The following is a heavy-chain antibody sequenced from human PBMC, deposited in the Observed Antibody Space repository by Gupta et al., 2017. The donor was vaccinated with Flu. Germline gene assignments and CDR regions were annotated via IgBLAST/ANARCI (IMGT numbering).Heavy chain of an antibody. V-gene: IGHV4-61*02. J-gene: IGHJ6*02. Sequence: QVQLQESGPGLVKPSQTLSLTCTVSGGSISSGSYYWSWIRRPAGKGLEWIGRIYTSGSTNYNPSLKSRVTISVDTSKNQFSLKLSSVTAADTAVYYCARDHMGYSSGWHEGGNYYYYGMDVWGQGTTVTVSS. CDR3: ARDHMGYSSGWHEGGNYYYYGMDV. CDR2: IYTSGST. CDR1: GGSISSGSYY. D-gene: IGHD6-19*01.